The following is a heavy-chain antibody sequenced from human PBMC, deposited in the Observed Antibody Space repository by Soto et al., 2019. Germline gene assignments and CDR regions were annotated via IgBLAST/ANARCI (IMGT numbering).Heavy chain of an antibody. CDR2: IYWDDDK. CDR1: GFSLTSRPMG. J-gene: IGHJ4*02. CDR3: AHRLSGFNWNGGYFDY. D-gene: IGHD1-1*01. Sequence: QITLKESGPPRVKPTQTLTLTCTFSGFSLTSRPMGVGWIRQPPGKALEWLVFIYWDDDKRYSPSLKNRLTITXXTXGTXVVLTMTNMDPLDTATYYCAHRLSGFNWNGGYFDYWGQGALVTVSS. V-gene: IGHV2-5*02.